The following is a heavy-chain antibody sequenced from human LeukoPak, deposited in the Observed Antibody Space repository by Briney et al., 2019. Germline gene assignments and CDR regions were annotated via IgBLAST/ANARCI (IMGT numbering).Heavy chain of an antibody. J-gene: IGHJ5*02. D-gene: IGHD3-10*01. CDR1: GDSISSGYY. V-gene: IGHV4-38-2*02. Sequence: SETLSLTCTVSGDSISSGYYWGWIRQPPGKGLEWIRSIYHSGSTYYNPSLKSRVTISVDTSKNQFSLKLSSVTAADTAVYYCARVVSGSYIGWFDPWGQGTLVTVSS. CDR3: ARVVSGSYIGWFDP. CDR2: IYHSGST.